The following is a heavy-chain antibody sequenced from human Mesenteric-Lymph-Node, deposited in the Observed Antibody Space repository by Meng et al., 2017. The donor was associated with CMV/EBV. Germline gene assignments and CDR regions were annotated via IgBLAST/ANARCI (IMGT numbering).Heavy chain of an antibody. V-gene: IGHV1-46*01. CDR2: INPSGGAT. J-gene: IGHJ5*02. D-gene: IGHD3-9*01. CDR3: ARGRHYDILSGRGDWFDP. CDR1: CTGHY. Sequence: CTGHYIHWIRQAPGQGPEWMGMINPSGGATTYAQKFQGRVTMTRVTSTSTVYMELNSLRSEDTAVYYCARGRHYDILSGRGDWFDPWGEGTLVTVSS.